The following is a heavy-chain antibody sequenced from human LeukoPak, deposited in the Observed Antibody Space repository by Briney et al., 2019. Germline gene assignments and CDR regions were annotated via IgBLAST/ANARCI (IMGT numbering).Heavy chain of an antibody. CDR3: ARVGSAYYDSSGYYYFDY. J-gene: IGHJ4*02. D-gene: IGHD3-22*01. CDR2: IYSDGST. CDR1: GFSVSTNY. Sequence: PGGSLRLSCAASGFSVSTNYMSWVRQAPGKGLEWVSVIYSDGSTYYAISVKGRFTISRDNTKNTLYLQMNSLRAEDTAVYYCARVGSAYYDSSGYYYFDYWGQGTLVTVSS. V-gene: IGHV3-66*01.